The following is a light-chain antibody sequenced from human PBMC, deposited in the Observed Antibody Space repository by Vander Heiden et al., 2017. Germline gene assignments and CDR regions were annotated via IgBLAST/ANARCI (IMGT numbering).Light chain of an antibody. CDR2: AAS. Sequence: DIQMTQSPSSLSASVGDRVTITCLASQGISNYLAWYQQKPGKVPKLLIYAASTLQSGVPSRFSGSGSGTDFTLTISSLQPEDVATYYCQKYNSALWTFGQGTKVEIK. CDR3: QKYNSALWT. J-gene: IGKJ1*01. CDR1: QGISNY. V-gene: IGKV1-27*01.